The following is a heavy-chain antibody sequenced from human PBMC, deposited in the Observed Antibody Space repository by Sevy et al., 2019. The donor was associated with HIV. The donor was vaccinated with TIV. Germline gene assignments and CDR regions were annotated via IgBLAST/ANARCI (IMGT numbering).Heavy chain of an antibody. V-gene: IGHV4-39*01. CDR2: IYYSGTT. CDR3: VRHSDSRRLSWLDT. J-gene: IGHJ5*02. Sequence: SETLSLTCSVSNASMSSSSYYWGWVRQPPGKALEWIGIIYYSGTTYYSPSHKSRVTISVDTSKNQFFLDLRSMTATDTAVYYCVRHSDSRRLSWLDTWGQGILVTVSS. D-gene: IGHD2-15*01. CDR1: NASMSSSSYY.